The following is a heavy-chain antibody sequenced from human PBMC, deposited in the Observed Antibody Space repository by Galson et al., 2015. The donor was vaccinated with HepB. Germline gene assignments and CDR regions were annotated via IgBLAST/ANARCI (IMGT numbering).Heavy chain of an antibody. CDR2: IWYDGSNK. CDR3: ARGARTAMVTYYFDY. CDR1: GFTFSSYG. Sequence: SLRLSCAASGFTFSSYGMHWVRQAPGKGLEWVAVIWYDGSNKYYADSVKGRFTISRDNSKNTLYLQMNSLRAEDTAVYYCARGARTAMVTYYFDYWGQGTLVTVSS. D-gene: IGHD5-18*01. J-gene: IGHJ4*02. V-gene: IGHV3-33*01.